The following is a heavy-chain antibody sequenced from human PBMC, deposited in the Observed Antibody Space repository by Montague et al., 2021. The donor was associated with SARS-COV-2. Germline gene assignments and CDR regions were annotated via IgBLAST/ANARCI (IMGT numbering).Heavy chain of an antibody. CDR3: ARTTPAVMAFDY. Sequence: PALVKPTQTLTLTCTFSGFSLSTSGMCVSWIRQPPGKALEWLARIDWDDDKYYSTSLETRLTISKDTSKNQVVLTMTNMDPVDTATYYCARTTPAVMAFDYWGQGTLVTVSS. CDR1: GFSLSTSGMC. J-gene: IGHJ4*02. D-gene: IGHD2-21*01. V-gene: IGHV2-70*11. CDR2: IDWDDDK.